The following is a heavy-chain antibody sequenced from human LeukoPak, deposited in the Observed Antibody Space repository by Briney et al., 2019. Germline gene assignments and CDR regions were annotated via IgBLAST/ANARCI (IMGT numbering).Heavy chain of an antibody. CDR1: GYTFTSYG. CDR3: ARGRSYRVFWSGYKFDP. CDR2: INPSGGST. J-gene: IGHJ5*02. Sequence: ASVKVSCKASGYTFTSYGISWVRQAPGQGLEWMGIINPSGGSTSYAQKFQGRVTMTRDMSTSTVYMELSSLRSEDTAVYYCARGRSYRVFWSGYKFDPWGQGTLVTVSS. V-gene: IGHV1-46*01. D-gene: IGHD3-3*01.